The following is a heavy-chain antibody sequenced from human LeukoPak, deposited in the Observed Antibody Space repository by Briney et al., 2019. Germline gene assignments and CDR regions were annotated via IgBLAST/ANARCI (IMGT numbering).Heavy chain of an antibody. D-gene: IGHD5-18*01. CDR2: INHSGST. J-gene: IGHJ4*02. V-gene: IGHV4-34*01. CDR1: GGSSSGYY. Sequence: SDTLSLTCAVYGGSSSGYYWSWIRQPPGKGLEWIGEINHSGSTNYHPSLKSRVTISVDTSKNQFSLKLSSVTAADTAVYYYASSVIQLWTPFDYWGQGTLVTVSS. CDR3: ASSVIQLWTPFDY.